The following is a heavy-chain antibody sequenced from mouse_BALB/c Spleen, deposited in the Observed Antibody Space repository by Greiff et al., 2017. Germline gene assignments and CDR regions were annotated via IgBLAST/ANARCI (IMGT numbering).Heavy chain of an antibody. Sequence: QVQLKESGPGLVAPSQSLSITCTVSGFSLTSYGVHWVRQPPGKGLEWLGVIWAGGSSNYNSALMSRLSISKDNSKSQVFLKMNSLQTDDTAMYYCARRSRERAMDYWGQGTSVTVSS. CDR3: ARRSRERAMDY. CDR1: GFSLTSYG. J-gene: IGHJ4*01. D-gene: IGHD1-1*01. V-gene: IGHV2-9*02. CDR2: IWAGGSS.